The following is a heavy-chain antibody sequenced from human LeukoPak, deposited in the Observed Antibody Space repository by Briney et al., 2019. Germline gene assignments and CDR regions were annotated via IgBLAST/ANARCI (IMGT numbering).Heavy chain of an antibody. Sequence: GGSLRLSCAASGFTFSSYGMSWVRQAPGKGLEWVSAISGSGGSTYYADSVKGRFTISRDNSKNTLYLQMNSLRAEDTAVYYCARAHDSSGYYLEYFQHWGQGTLVTVSS. J-gene: IGHJ1*01. D-gene: IGHD3-22*01. CDR2: ISGSGGST. V-gene: IGHV3-23*01. CDR3: ARAHDSSGYYLEYFQH. CDR1: GFTFSSYG.